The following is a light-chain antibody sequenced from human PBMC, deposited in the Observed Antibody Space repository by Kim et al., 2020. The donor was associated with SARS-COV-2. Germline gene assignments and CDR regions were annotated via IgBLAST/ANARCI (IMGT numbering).Light chain of an antibody. Sequence: DIQLTQSPSFLSASVGDRVTITCRASQGISSYLAWYQQKPGKAPHLLIYGASTLQSGVPSRFSGSGSGTIFTLTISSLQPEDFASYYCQRLDSYPLTFGGGTKLEI. CDR2: GAS. V-gene: IGKV1-9*01. CDR1: QGISSY. CDR3: QRLDSYPLT. J-gene: IGKJ4*01.